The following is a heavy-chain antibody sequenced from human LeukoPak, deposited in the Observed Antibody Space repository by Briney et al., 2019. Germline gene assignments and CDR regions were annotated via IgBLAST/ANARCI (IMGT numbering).Heavy chain of an antibody. CDR3: ARDSGHGSGVVDY. Sequence: GGSLRLTCAASGFTFSSFSMNWVRQAPGMGLEWVSYITSSSSTIYYADSVKGRFTISRDNAKKSVYLQMNSLRAEDTAVYYCARDSGHGSGVVDYWGQGTLVTVSS. V-gene: IGHV3-48*04. CDR1: GFTFSSFS. CDR2: ITSSSSTI. J-gene: IGHJ4*02. D-gene: IGHD3-10*01.